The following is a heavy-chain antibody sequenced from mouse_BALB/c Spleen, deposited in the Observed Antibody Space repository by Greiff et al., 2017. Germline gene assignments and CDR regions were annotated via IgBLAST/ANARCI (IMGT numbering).Heavy chain of an antibody. CDR2: INPSTGYT. CDR3: ARDGYYFYYFDY. J-gene: IGHJ2*01. CDR1: GYTFTSYW. Sequence: QVHVKQSGAELAKPGASVKMSCKASGYTFTSYWMHWVKQRPGQGLEWIGYINPSTGYTEYNQKFKDKATLTADKSSSTAYMQLSSLTSEDSAVYYCARDGYYFYYFDYWGQGTTLTVSS. V-gene: IGHV1-7*01. D-gene: IGHD2-3*01.